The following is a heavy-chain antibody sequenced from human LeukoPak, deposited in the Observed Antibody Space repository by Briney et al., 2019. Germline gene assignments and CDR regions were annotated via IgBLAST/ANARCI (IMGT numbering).Heavy chain of an antibody. V-gene: IGHV4-4*07. Sequence: PSETLSLTCTVSGGSISSYYWSWIRQPAGKGLEWIGRIYTSGSTNYNPSLKSRVTMSVDTSKNQFSLKLSSVTAADTAVYYCARGRGSGYYYVVYYFDYWGQGTLVTVSS. J-gene: IGHJ4*02. CDR1: GGSISSYY. CDR2: IYTSGST. D-gene: IGHD3-22*01. CDR3: ARGRGSGYYYVVYYFDY.